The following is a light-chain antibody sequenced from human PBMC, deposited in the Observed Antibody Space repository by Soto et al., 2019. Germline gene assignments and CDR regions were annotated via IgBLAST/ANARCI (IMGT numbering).Light chain of an antibody. Sequence: QPVLTQPPSASGTPGQRVTISCSGSRSNIGSNTVHWYQQLPGTAPKLLIYTNNQRPSGVPDRFSGSKSGTSASLAISGLQSEDEADYYCAAWDDSLNGPVFGGGTKLTVL. CDR1: RSNIGSNT. J-gene: IGLJ2*01. CDR2: TNN. CDR3: AAWDDSLNGPV. V-gene: IGLV1-44*01.